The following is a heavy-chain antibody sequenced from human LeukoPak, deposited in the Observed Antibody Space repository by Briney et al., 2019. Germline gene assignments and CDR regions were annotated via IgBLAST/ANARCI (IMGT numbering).Heavy chain of an antibody. V-gene: IGHV4-30-2*01. CDR1: GGSISSDGYS. CDR3: ARVRGLIVAIDY. D-gene: IGHD5-12*01. J-gene: IGHJ4*02. CDR2: IYHSGTT. Sequence: SETLSLTCAVSGGSISSDGYSWSWIRQPPGKGLEWIGYIYHSGTTYYNPSLKSRVTISVDRSKNQFSLKLSSVTAADTAVYYCARVRGLIVAIDYWGQGTLVTVPS.